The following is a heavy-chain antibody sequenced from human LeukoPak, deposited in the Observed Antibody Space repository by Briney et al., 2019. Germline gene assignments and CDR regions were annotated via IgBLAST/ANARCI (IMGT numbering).Heavy chain of an antibody. J-gene: IGHJ3*02. V-gene: IGHV4-59*01. Sequence: PSEALSLTCTVSGGSISSYYWSWIRQPPGKGLEWIGYIYYSGSTNYNPSLKSRVTISVDTSKNQFSPKLSSVTAADTAVYYCARVVTKEAFDIWGQGTMVTVSS. CDR3: ARVVTKEAFDI. CDR1: GGSISSYY. CDR2: IYYSGST. D-gene: IGHD2-21*02.